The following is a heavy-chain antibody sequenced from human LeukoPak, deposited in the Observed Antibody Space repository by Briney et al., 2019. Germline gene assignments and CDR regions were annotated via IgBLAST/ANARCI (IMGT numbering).Heavy chain of an antibody. CDR3: ARGFLYYYYYMDV. CDR2: FYTSGHT. Sequence: PSETLSLTCTVSGGSINSGSYYWSWIRQPAGKGLEWMGHFYTSGHTSYNPSLKSRVTISVDTSKNQFSLKLSSVTAADTAVYYCARGFLYYYYYMDVWGKGTTVTISS. D-gene: IGHD2/OR15-2a*01. J-gene: IGHJ6*03. CDR1: GGSINSGSYY. V-gene: IGHV4-61*09.